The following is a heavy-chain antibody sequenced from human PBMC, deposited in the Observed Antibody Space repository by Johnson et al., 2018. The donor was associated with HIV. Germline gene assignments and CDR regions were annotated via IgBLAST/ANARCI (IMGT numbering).Heavy chain of an antibody. J-gene: IGHJ3*02. CDR2: IWFDGSNK. D-gene: IGHD5-18*01. CDR1: GFTFSSYG. Sequence: QMQLVESGGGVVQPGRSLRLSCAASGFTFSSYGMHWVRQAPGKGLEWVAVIWFDGSNKYYADSVKGRFTISRDNSKNTLYRQMKSLRAEDKAVYYCAKDLSGYSYGYGAFDIWGQGTMVTVSS. V-gene: IGHV3-33*06. CDR3: AKDLSGYSYGYGAFDI.